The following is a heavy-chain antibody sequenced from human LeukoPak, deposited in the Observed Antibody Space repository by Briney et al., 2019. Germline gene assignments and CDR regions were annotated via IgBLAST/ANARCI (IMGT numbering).Heavy chain of an antibody. V-gene: IGHV1-69*04. CDR2: IIPILGIA. CDR1: GGTFSSYA. D-gene: IGHD2-21*02. Sequence: SVKVSCKASGGTFSSYAISWVRQAPGQGLEWMGRIIPILGIANYAQKFQGRVTITADKSTSTAYMELSSLRSEDTAVYYCARDRGWLMTAADYWGLGTLVTVSS. J-gene: IGHJ4*02. CDR3: ARDRGWLMTAADY.